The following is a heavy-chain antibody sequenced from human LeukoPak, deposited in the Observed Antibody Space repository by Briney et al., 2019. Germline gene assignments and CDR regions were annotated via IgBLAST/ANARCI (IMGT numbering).Heavy chain of an antibody. J-gene: IGHJ2*01. CDR2: ITSDGSAT. CDR1: GFTFSTYW. Sequence: PGGSLRLSCVVSGFTFSTYWMHWVRQGPGKGLAWVSRITSDGSATGYADSVKGRFTISRDNAKNTLYLHMDSLRAEDTAVYYCARDAAPGYFDLWGRGTLVTVSS. D-gene: IGHD2-15*01. V-gene: IGHV3-74*01. CDR3: ARDAAPGYFDL.